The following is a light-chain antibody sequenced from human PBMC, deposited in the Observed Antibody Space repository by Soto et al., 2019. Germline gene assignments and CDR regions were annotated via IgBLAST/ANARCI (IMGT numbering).Light chain of an antibody. CDR3: CSFIGSSTFVV. CDR2: EGT. Sequence: QSALTQPASVSGSPGQSITISCTGTSSDVDSYNLVSWYQQHPGKVPKLMIYEGTKRPSGVASRFSGSQSGNTASLTISGLQAEDEADYYCCSFIGSSTFVVFGGGTQLTVL. J-gene: IGLJ2*01. V-gene: IGLV2-23*03. CDR1: SSDVDSYNL.